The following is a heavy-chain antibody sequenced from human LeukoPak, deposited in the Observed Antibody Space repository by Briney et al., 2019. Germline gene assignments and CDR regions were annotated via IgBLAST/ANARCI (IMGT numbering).Heavy chain of an antibody. Sequence: GGSLRLSCAASGFTFSSYSMNWVRQAPGKGLEWVSYISSSSSTIYYADSVKGRFTISRNNAKNSLYLQMNSLRAEDTAVYYCASGRSGYRYYYYYYMDVWGKGTTVTVSS. CDR2: ISSSSSTI. CDR3: ASGRSGYRYYYYYYMDV. V-gene: IGHV3-48*04. J-gene: IGHJ6*03. CDR1: GFTFSSYS. D-gene: IGHD3-3*01.